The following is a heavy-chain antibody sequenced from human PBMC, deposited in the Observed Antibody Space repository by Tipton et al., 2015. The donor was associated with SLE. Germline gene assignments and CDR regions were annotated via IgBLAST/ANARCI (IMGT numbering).Heavy chain of an antibody. D-gene: IGHD2-21*02. CDR3: ARLTVTPHWYFDL. V-gene: IGHV4-4*08. CDR1: GGSISSYY. Sequence: LRLSCTVSGGSISSYYWSWIRQPPGKGLEWIGRIYTSGSTNYNPSLKSRITISVDTSKNQFSLDLSSVTAADTAVYYCARLTVTPHWYFDLWGRGTPVTVSS. J-gene: IGHJ2*01. CDR2: IYTSGST.